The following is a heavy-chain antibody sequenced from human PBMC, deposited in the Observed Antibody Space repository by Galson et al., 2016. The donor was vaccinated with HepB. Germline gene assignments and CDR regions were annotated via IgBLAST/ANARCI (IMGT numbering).Heavy chain of an antibody. V-gene: IGHV3-7*03. CDR1: GFNFSIYW. CDR2: IKQDGSAK. Sequence: SLRLSCAASGFNFSIYWMTWVRQAPGKGLEWVANIKQDGSAKYFVDSVKGRLTASRDNAKNSLYLHMNSLRAEDSAVYYCVRARGFDYWGLGALVTVSS. CDR3: VRARGFDY. J-gene: IGHJ4*02.